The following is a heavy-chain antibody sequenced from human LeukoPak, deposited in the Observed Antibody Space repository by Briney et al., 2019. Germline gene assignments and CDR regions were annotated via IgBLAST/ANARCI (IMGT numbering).Heavy chain of an antibody. V-gene: IGHV1-69*01. CDR1: GGTFSSYA. J-gene: IGHJ4*02. Sequence: ASVKVSCKASGGTFSSYAISWVRQAPGQGLEWMGGIIPIFGTANYAQKFQGRVTITADESTSTAYMELSSLRSEDTAVYYCPSFLRDILTGYPSDYWGQGTLVTVSS. D-gene: IGHD3-9*01. CDR2: IIPIFGTA. CDR3: PSFLRDILTGYPSDY.